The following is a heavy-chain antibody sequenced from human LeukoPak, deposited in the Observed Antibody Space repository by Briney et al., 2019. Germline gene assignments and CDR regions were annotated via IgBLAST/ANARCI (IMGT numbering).Heavy chain of an antibody. CDR3: AKYDIQLWAFDY. J-gene: IGHJ4*02. D-gene: IGHD5-18*01. V-gene: IGHV3-30*02. CDR2: IRYDGSNK. CDR1: GFTFSSYG. Sequence: GGSLRLSCAASGFTFSSYGMHWVRQAPGKGLEWVAFIRYDGSNKYYADSVKGRFTISRDNSKNTLYLQMNSLRAEDTAVYYCAKYDIQLWAFDYWGQGTLVTVSS.